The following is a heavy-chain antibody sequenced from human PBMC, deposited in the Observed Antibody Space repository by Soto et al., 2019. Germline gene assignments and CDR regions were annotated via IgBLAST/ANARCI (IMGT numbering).Heavy chain of an antibody. CDR3: AHPRGYGVFDAVDI. V-gene: IGHV3-23*01. D-gene: IGHD4-17*01. CDR2: ISSSGDSA. CDR1: GFIFSTYA. Sequence: GGSLRLSCAASGFIFSTYAMNWVRQAPGKGLEWVSAISSSGDSAYYAESVRGRFTISRDNSINTLYLQMRSLRPEDTAVYYCAHPRGYGVFDAVDIWGQGTMVTVSS. J-gene: IGHJ3*02.